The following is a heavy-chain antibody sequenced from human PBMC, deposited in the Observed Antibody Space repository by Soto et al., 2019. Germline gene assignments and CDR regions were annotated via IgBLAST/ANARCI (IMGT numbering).Heavy chain of an antibody. CDR2: LSSDGGAK. CDR1: GVTFSSCS. D-gene: IGHD2-15*01. CDR3: AREIHHCVGVSCYSGVY. Sequence: QVQLVESGGGVVQPGRSLRLSCVASGVTFSSCSMHWVRQAPGNGLEWVSGLSSDGGAKYYADSVKGRFTISRDNFRNTLYLQMDSLRAEATSVYYCAREIHHCVGVSCYSGVYWGQGTMVTVTS. J-gene: IGHJ4*02. V-gene: IGHV3-30-3*01.